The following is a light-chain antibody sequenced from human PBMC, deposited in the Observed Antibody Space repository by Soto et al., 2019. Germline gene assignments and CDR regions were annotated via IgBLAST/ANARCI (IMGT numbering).Light chain of an antibody. Sequence: EIVMTQSPATLSVSPGERATLSCRASQSVSNNLAWYQQKPGQAPRLLIYGASTRATGIPARFSGSGSGTEFTLTISSLQSEDFALYYCQQYNNWLTFGGGTKVEIK. V-gene: IGKV3-15*01. CDR1: QSVSNN. J-gene: IGKJ4*01. CDR2: GAS. CDR3: QQYNNWLT.